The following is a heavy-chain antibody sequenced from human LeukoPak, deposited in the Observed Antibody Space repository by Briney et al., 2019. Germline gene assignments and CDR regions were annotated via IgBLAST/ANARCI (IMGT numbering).Heavy chain of an antibody. CDR2: ISAYNGNT. V-gene: IGHV1-18*01. J-gene: IGHJ4*02. CDR1: GYTFTSYG. Sequence: GASVKVSCKASGYTFTSYGISWVRQAPGQGLEWVGWISAYNGNTNYAQKLQGRVTMTTDTSTSTAYMELRSLTSDDTAVYYCARDPDSTTSDYWGQGTLVTVSS. D-gene: IGHD2/OR15-2a*01. CDR3: ARDPDSTTSDY.